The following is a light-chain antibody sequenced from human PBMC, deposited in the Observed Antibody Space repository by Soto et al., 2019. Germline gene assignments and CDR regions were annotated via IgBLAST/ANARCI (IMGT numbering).Light chain of an antibody. J-gene: IGKJ3*01. V-gene: IGKV3-11*01. CDR2: DAS. CDR3: QQRYNWPPIT. Sequence: EIVLTQSPATLSLSPGERATLSCRASQSVSSYLAWYQQKPGQAPRLLIYDASNRATGIPARFSSSGSGTDFTLTISSLEPEDFAVYYCQQRYNWPPITFGPGTKVDIE. CDR1: QSVSSY.